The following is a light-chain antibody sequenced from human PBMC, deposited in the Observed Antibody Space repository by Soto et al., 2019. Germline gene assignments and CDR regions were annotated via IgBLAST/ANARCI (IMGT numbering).Light chain of an antibody. Sequence: EIELTQYPGTLSLSPLERDSLXGMASPSVSGSNLAWYQQKPGQAPRLVIYGASNRATGIPDRFSGSGSGTDFTLTITRLEPEDFAMYYCQRYDSFRTFGQGTKVDIK. J-gene: IGKJ1*01. CDR3: QRYDSFRT. CDR2: GAS. CDR1: PSVSGSN. V-gene: IGKV3-20*01.